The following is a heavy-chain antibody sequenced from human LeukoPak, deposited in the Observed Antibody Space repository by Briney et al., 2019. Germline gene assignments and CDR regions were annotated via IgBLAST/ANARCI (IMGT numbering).Heavy chain of an antibody. V-gene: IGHV3-9*01. CDR2: ISWNGGSI. D-gene: IGHD5-18*01. Sequence: PGRSLRLSCAPSGFTFDVYAMHWVRQAPGGGLEWVSGISWNGGSIGYADSVKGRFTISRDHAKNSLYLQMNSLRAEDTALYYCAKDIRAMVPARGFDYWGQGTLVTVSS. J-gene: IGHJ4*02. CDR3: AKDIRAMVPARGFDY. CDR1: GFTFDVYA.